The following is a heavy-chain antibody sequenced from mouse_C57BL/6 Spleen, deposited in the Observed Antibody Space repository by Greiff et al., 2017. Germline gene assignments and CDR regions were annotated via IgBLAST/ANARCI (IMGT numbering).Heavy chain of an antibody. V-gene: IGHV5-9-1*02. D-gene: IGHD4-1*01. CDR1: GFTFSSYA. CDR2: ISSGGDYI. CDR3: TRERLGVDY. Sequence: DVHLVESGEGLVKPGGSLKLSCAASGFTFSSYAMSWVRQTPEKRLEWVAYISSGGDYIYYADTVKGRFTISRDNARNTLYLQMSSLKSEDTAMYYCTRERLGVDYWGQGTTLTVSS. J-gene: IGHJ2*01.